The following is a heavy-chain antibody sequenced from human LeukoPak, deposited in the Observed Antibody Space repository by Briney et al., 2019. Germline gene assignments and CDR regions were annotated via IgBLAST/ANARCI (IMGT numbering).Heavy chain of an antibody. Sequence: PGGSLRLSCEVSGFIFSEYGMHWVRQAPGKGLEWVSFIWSDGKNAFYSDSAKGRFTISRDNFRNTLHLQMDSLRLDDSGVYYCGKDPGATARGFHLDVWGKGTTVAVST. D-gene: IGHD1-1*01. J-gene: IGHJ6*04. CDR2: IWSDGKNA. V-gene: IGHV3-30*02. CDR1: GFIFSEYG. CDR3: GKDPGATARGFHLDV.